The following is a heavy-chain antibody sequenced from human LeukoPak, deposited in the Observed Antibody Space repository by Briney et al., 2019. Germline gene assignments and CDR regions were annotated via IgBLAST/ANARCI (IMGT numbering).Heavy chain of an antibody. CDR3: AKGYYGDYPPDY. J-gene: IGHJ4*02. V-gene: IGHV3-30*02. CDR2: IRYDGSIK. Sequence: PGGSLRLSCAASGFTFSNYGMHWVRQAPGKGLEWVTFIRYDGSIKYYADSVKGRFTISRDNSKNTLYLQMNSLRAEDTAVYYCAKGYYGDYPPDYWGQGTLVTVSS. CDR1: GFTFSNYG. D-gene: IGHD4-17*01.